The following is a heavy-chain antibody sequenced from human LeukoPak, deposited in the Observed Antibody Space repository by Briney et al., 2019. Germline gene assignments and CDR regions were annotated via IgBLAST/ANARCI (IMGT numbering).Heavy chain of an antibody. V-gene: IGHV3-30*02. D-gene: IGHD5/OR15-5a*01. Sequence: PGGSLRLSCAAAGFTFSDYGMHWVRQAPGKGLEWVAFLQFDGSNKNYGDSVKGRFTISRDNSTHTLYLQMNNLRSEDTAVYYCAKDRGSSVYVEHLDYWGQGTLVSVPS. J-gene: IGHJ4*02. CDR2: LQFDGSNK. CDR1: GFTFSDYG. CDR3: AKDRGSSVYVEHLDY.